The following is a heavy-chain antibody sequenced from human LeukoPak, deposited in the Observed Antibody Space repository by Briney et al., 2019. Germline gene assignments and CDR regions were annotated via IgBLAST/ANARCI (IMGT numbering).Heavy chain of an antibody. J-gene: IGHJ5*02. CDR2: IYHNGTP. Sequence: SGTLSLTCAVSVGSINSCNWWSWVRQSPGKGLEWIGEIYHNGTPNYNPSLKSRVTISADTFKNHFSLKMTSVTAADTAVYYCARLEVRGVIGPWGQGTLVTVSS. CDR1: VGSINSCNW. CDR3: ARLEVRGVIGP. D-gene: IGHD3-10*01. V-gene: IGHV4-4*02.